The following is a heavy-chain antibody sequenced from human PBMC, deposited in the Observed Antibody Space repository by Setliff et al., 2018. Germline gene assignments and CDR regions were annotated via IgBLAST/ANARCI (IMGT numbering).Heavy chain of an antibody. CDR2: ISYDGSST. CDR1: GFTFSSYA. Sequence: GGSLRLSCAASGFTFSSYAMHWVRQAPGKGLEWVAVISYDGSSTIYADSVKGRFTISRDNAKNTLYLQMNSLRAEDTAVYYCTREAPRQGDYYMDVWGKGTTVTVSS. J-gene: IGHJ6*03. V-gene: IGHV3-30*04. CDR3: TREAPRQGDYYMDV.